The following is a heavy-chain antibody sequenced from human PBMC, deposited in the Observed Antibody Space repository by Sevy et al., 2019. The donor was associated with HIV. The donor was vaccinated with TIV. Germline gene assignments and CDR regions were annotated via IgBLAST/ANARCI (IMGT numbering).Heavy chain of an antibody. CDR2: ISSSSSYI. V-gene: IGHV3-21*01. CDR3: AREVAGALDY. J-gene: IGHJ4*02. Sequence: GESLKISCAASGFTFSSYSMNWVRQAPGKGLEWVSSISSSSSYIYYADSVKGRFTISRDNAKNSLYLQMNSLRAEDTAVYYCAREVAGALDYWGQGTLVTVSS. CDR1: GFTFSSYS. D-gene: IGHD2-15*01.